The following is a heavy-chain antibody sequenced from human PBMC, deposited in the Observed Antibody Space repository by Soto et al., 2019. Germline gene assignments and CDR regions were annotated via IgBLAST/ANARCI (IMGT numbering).Heavy chain of an antibody. V-gene: IGHV4-39*01. CDR3: ARHEARGGRYYYYGMDV. CDR1: GGTISSSSYY. CDR2: IYYSGST. Sequence: SETLSLTCPVSGGTISSSSYYWGWIRQPPGKGLEWIGSIYYSGSTYYNPSLKSRVTISVDTSKNQFSLRLSSVTAADTAVYYCARHEARGGRYYYYGMDVWGQGTTVTVSS. D-gene: IGHD3-10*01. J-gene: IGHJ6*02.